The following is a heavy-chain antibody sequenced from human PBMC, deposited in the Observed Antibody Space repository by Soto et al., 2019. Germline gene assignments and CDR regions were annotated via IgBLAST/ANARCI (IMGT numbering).Heavy chain of an antibody. D-gene: IGHD3-16*01. CDR1: GFTFRNYW. Sequence: EVQLVESGGGLVQPGGSLRLSCAASGFTFRNYWMHRVRQAPGKGLVWVSRVNSDGDTTYYADSVKGRFTISRDNAKNTLHLQMNSLGAEDTAVYYCASNYAYAEGYYFYGIDVWGQGTTVTVSS. J-gene: IGHJ6*02. V-gene: IGHV3-74*01. CDR3: ASNYAYAEGYYFYGIDV. CDR2: VNSDGDTT.